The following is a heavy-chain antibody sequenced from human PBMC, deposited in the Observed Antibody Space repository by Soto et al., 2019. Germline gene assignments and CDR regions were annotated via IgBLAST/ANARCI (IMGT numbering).Heavy chain of an antibody. CDR1: GDSISSSNSH. V-gene: IGHV4-39*01. CDR3: VRYDRINMKPYSPEGFHI. Sequence: SETLSLTCTVSGDSISSSNSHWGWTRQPPGKGLEYIGSVYYGGAIFYSGNIYYNPSLKSRVTISVDTSKNQFSLRLSSVNAADTGVYYCVRYDRINMKPYSPEGFHIWGQGTMVTVS. CDR2: VYYGGAIFYSGNI. J-gene: IGHJ3*02. D-gene: IGHD3-3*02.